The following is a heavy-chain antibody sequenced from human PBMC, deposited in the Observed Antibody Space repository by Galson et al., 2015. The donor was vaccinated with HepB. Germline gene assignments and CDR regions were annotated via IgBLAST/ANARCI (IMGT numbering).Heavy chain of an antibody. J-gene: IGHJ4*02. Sequence: SLRLSCAASGFTFSDYYMTWIRQAPGKGLEWVAYISSSGSNIYYADSVKGRFTISRDNAKNSLYLQMNSLGAEDTAVYYCARRGVALTTIISYWGQGTLVTVSS. CDR1: GFTFSDYY. D-gene: IGHD4-17*01. CDR3: ARRGVALTTIISY. CDR2: ISSSGSNI. V-gene: IGHV3-11*01.